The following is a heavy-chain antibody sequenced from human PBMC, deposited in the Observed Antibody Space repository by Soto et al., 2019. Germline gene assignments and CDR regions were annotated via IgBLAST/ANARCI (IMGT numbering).Heavy chain of an antibody. J-gene: IGHJ4*02. CDR3: AKLYGGYSYGYSDY. D-gene: IGHD5-18*01. CDR1: GFTFSSYA. V-gene: IGHV3-23*01. Sequence: GGSLRLSCAASGFTFSSYAMSWVRQAPGKGLEWVSAISGSGGSTYYADSVKGRFTISRDNSKNTLYLQMNSLRAEDTAVYYCAKLYGGYSYGYSDYWGQGTRVTVSS. CDR2: ISGSGGST.